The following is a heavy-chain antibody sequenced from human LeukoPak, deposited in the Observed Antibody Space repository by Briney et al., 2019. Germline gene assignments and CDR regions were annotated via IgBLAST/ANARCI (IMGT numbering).Heavy chain of an antibody. D-gene: IGHD6-19*01. CDR3: ARNKAVAGAFFDY. J-gene: IGHJ4*02. CDR1: GFTVSSNY. CDR2: IYSGGST. V-gene: IGHV3-53*04. Sequence: GGSLRLSCAASGFTVSSNYMSWVRQAPGKGLEWVSVIYSGGSTYYADSVKSRFTTSRHNSKNTLYLQMNSLRAEDTAVYYCARNKAVAGAFFDYWGQGTLVTVSS.